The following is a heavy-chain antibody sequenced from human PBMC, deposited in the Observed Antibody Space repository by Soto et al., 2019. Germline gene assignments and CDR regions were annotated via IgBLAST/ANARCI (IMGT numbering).Heavy chain of an antibody. V-gene: IGHV1-18*01. CDR1: GYDLPTYG. J-gene: IGHJ4*02. Sequence: QVHLVQSGAEVKKPGASVKVSCKGSGYDLPTYGITWVRQAPGQGLEWMAWIGAHNGNTDFAQKLQGRVTVTRDTSTSTAYMELRSLRSDDTAMYYCARGRYGDYWGQGALVTVSS. D-gene: IGHD1-1*01. CDR3: ARGRYGDY. CDR2: IGAHNGNT.